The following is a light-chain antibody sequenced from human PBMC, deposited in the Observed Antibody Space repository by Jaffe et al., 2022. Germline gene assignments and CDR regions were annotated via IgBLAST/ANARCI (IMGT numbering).Light chain of an antibody. V-gene: IGKV1-5*03. CDR2: KAS. CDR1: QSISNW. J-gene: IGKJ2*01. Sequence: DIQMTQSPSTLSASVGDRVTITCRASQSISNWLAWYQQKPGKAPKLLIYKASTLESGVPSRFSGSGSGTEFTLTISSLQSDDFATYYCHQYNSVDGYTFGQGTKLEI. CDR3: HQYNSVDGYT.